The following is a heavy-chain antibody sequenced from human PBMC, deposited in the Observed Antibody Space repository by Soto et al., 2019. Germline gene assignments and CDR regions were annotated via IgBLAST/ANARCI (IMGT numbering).Heavy chain of an antibody. D-gene: IGHD4-17*01. J-gene: IGHJ6*02. CDR3: ARSSGDDFFYYGMHV. CDR2: VYARGAT. Sequence: TETLSLTCSVSGASITSYYWSWIRQSAGGGLQWIGRVYARGATNYNPSLKSRVSIPGDTSKNQISLKLTSVTAADTAVYYCARSSGDDFFYYGMHVWGDGTTVTF. CDR1: GASITSYY. V-gene: IGHV4-59*10.